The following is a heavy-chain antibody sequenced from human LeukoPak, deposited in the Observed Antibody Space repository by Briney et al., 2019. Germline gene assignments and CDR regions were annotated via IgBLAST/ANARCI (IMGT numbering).Heavy chain of an antibody. J-gene: IGHJ4*02. D-gene: IGHD6-13*01. V-gene: IGHV6-1*01. Sequence: SQTLSLTCAISGDSVSSNGAAWIWIRQSPSRGLEWLGRTYYRSRWYDDYADSVKSRITIIPDTSKSQFSLQLNSVTPEDTAVYYCARDLRIAAAGIYYFDSWGQGTLVTVSS. CDR3: ARDLRIAAAGIYYFDS. CDR2: TYYRSRWYD. CDR1: GDSVSSNGAA.